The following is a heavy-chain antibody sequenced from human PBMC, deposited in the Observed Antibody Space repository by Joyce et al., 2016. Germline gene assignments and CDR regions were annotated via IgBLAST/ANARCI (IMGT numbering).Heavy chain of an antibody. V-gene: IGHV3-66*01. CDR3: ARDVMTTGAFDI. CDR1: GFIVSSNF. CDR2: IYSGGST. Sequence: EVQLVESGGGLVQPGGSLRLSCAASGFIVSSNFMSWVRQAPGKGLEWVSVIYSGGSTYYADSVKVRFTISRDNSKNTLYLQMNSLRAEDTAVYYCARDVMTTGAFDIWGQGTMVTVSS. D-gene: IGHD4-17*01. J-gene: IGHJ3*02.